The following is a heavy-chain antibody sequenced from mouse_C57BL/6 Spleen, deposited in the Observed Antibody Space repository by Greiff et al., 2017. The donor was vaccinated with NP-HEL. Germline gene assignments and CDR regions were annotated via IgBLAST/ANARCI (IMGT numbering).Heavy chain of an antibody. CDR1: GYTFTDYY. Sequence: EVQLQQSGPELVKPGASVKISCKASGYTFTDYYMNWVKQSHGKSLEWIGDINPNNGGTSYNQKFKGKATLTVDKSSSTAYMELRSLTSEDSAVYYCARTFSNYDLFDYWGQGTTLTVSS. D-gene: IGHD2-5*01. V-gene: IGHV1-26*01. CDR3: ARTFSNYDLFDY. J-gene: IGHJ2*01. CDR2: INPNNGGT.